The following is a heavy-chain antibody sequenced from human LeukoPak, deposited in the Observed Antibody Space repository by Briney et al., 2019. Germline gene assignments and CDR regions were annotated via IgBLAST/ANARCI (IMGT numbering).Heavy chain of an antibody. CDR1: GYNLNSYG. V-gene: IGHV1-2*06. CDR3: ARPQNYYGSGSYYTREAFDI. J-gene: IGHJ3*02. D-gene: IGHD3-10*01. Sequence: EASVKVSCKASGYNLNSYGISWVRQAPGQGLEWMGRINPNSGGTNDAQKFQGRVTMTRDTSISTAYMELSRLRSDDTAVYYCARPQNYYGSGSYYTREAFDIWGQGTMVTVSS. CDR2: INPNSGGT.